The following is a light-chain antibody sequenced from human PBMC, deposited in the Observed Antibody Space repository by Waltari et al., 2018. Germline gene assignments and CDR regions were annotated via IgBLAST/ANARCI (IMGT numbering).Light chain of an antibody. J-gene: IGLJ2*01. CDR1: ISDVGGYNL. Sequence: QSALTQPASVSASPGQSITIFCPGTISDVGGYNLVSWYQQYPGKAPQLILYDVANRPSGISSRVSGSKSCNTASLTISGLQPEDEADYYCNSYTSANTLLFGGGTRLTVL. CDR3: NSYTSANTLL. V-gene: IGLV2-14*03. CDR2: DVA.